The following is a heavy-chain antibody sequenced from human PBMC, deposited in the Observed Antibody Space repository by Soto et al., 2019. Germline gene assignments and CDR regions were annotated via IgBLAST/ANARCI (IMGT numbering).Heavy chain of an antibody. CDR1: GGSISSGGYY. J-gene: IGHJ4*02. CDR3: ARKHRSSTSCYGTFDY. D-gene: IGHD2-2*01. V-gene: IGHV4-31*03. CDR2: IYYSGST. Sequence: QVQLQESGPGLVKPSQTLSLTCTVSGGSISSGGYYWSWIRQHPGKGLEWIGYIYYSGSTYYNPSLKSRVTISVDTSKNQFSLKLSSVTAADTAVYYCARKHRSSTSCYGTFDYWGQGTLVTVSS.